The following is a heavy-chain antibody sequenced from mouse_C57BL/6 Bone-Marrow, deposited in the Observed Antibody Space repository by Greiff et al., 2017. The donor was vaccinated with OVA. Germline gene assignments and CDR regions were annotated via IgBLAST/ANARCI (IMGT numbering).Heavy chain of an antibody. CDR2: INPNYGTT. V-gene: IGHV1-39*01. Sequence: VQLKESGPELVKPGASVKISCKASGYSFTDYNMNWVKQSNGKSLEWIGVINPNYGTTSYNQKFKGKATLTVDQSSSTAYMQLNSLTSEDSAVYYCAEVTTVVATRAYWGQGTLVTVSA. CDR1: GYSFTDYN. D-gene: IGHD1-1*01. J-gene: IGHJ3*01. CDR3: AEVTTVVATRAY.